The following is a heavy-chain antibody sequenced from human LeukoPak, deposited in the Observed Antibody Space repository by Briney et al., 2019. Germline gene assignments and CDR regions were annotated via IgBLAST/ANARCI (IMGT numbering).Heavy chain of an antibody. V-gene: IGHV1-2*06. CDR2: INPNSGGT. Sequence: GASVKVSCKASGYTFTGYYMHWVRQAPGQGLEWMGRINPNSGGTNYAQKFQGRVTMTRDTSIRTAYMELSRLRSDDTAVYYCARDSTQRYYYDSSGYYYGVDYWGQGTLVTVSS. CDR1: GYTFTGYY. CDR3: ARDSTQRYYYDSSGYYYGVDY. D-gene: IGHD3-22*01. J-gene: IGHJ4*02.